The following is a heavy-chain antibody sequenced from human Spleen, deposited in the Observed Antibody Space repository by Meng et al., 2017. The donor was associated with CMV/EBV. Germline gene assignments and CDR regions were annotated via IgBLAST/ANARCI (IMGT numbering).Heavy chain of an antibody. D-gene: IGHD1-26*01. CDR1: GGSIANNW. Sequence: GGSIANNWWSWVRRPPGRGLEWIGEIYIGEKTDCSPSLTSRLTISIERSKNQFSLKLSSVTAADTAVYYCARVGTYSGTYPTGYFDSWGQGTLVTVSS. CDR3: ARVGTYSGTYPTGYFDS. J-gene: IGHJ4*02. V-gene: IGHV4-4*02. CDR2: IYIGEKT.